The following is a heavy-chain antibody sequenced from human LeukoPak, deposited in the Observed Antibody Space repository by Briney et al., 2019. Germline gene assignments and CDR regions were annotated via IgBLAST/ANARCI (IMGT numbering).Heavy chain of an antibody. CDR1: GFTFSSYA. CDR3: ARASRSTWYNVGY. V-gene: IGHV3-48*04. CDR2: ISSSSSTI. J-gene: IGHJ4*02. Sequence: GGSLRLSCAASGFTFSSYAMHWVRQAPGKGLEWVSYISSSSSTIYYADSVKGRFTISRDNAKNSLFLQMNSLRAEDTAVYYCARASRSTWYNVGYWGQGTLVTVSS. D-gene: IGHD6-13*01.